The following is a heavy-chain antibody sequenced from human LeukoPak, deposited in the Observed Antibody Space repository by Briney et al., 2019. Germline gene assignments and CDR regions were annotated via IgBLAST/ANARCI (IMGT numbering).Heavy chain of an antibody. CDR3: ARDRDWLRDFDY. J-gene: IGHJ4*02. CDR1: GFSFKDYA. D-gene: IGHD5-12*01. CDR2: TSYDESTK. V-gene: IGHV3-30*04. Sequence: PGGSLRLSCAASGFSFKDYAMHWVRQSPGKGLEWVAVTSYDESTKYYVDSVRGRFTISRDNSKNTLFLQMNSLRDEDTAFYYCARDRDWLRDFDYWDQGTLVTVSS.